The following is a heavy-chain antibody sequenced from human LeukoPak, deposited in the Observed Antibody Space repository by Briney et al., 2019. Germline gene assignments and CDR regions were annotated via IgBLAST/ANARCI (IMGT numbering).Heavy chain of an antibody. Sequence: ASVKVSCKASGYTFTNFDINWVRQASGQGLERVGWMTPNNDNAGFAQKLQGRVTLTRDTSISTAFMELSSLKSEDTAVYYCTRGDQWGQGTPVTVSS. CDR3: TRGDQ. J-gene: IGHJ5*02. V-gene: IGHV1-8*01. CDR2: MTPNNDNA. CDR1: GYTFTNFD.